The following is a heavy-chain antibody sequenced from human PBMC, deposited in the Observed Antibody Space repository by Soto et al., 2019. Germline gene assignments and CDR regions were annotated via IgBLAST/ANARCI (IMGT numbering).Heavy chain of an antibody. CDR1: GGSFSGYY. D-gene: IGHD3-10*01. CDR2: INHSGST. J-gene: IGHJ4*02. Sequence: QVQLQQWGAGLLKPSETLSLTCAVYGGSFSGYYWSWIRQPPGKGLEWIGEINHSGSTNYNPSLNPSLKGRVTISVDTVKIPFSLELGSVTAADTGVYYCARDSAEGETYYYGSGSYWGAKVFDYWGQGTLVTVSS. CDR3: ARDSAEGETYYYGSGSYWGAKVFDY. V-gene: IGHV4-34*01.